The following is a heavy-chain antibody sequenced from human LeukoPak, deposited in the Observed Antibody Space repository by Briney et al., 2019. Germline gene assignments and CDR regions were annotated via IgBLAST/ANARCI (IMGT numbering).Heavy chain of an antibody. CDR3: ARDPNRSRGYSYGFDY. CDR1: GYIFTSYY. J-gene: IGHJ4*02. D-gene: IGHD5-18*01. V-gene: IGHV1-46*01. Sequence: AASVKVSCKASGYIFTSYYMHWVRQAPGQGLEWMGIINPSGGSTSYAQKFQGRVTMTRDTSTSTVYMELSSLRSEDTAVYYCARDPNRSRGYSYGFDYWGQGTLVTVSS. CDR2: INPSGGST.